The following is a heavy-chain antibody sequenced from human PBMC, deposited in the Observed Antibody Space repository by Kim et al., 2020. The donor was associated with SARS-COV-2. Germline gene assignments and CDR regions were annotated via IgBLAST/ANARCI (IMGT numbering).Heavy chain of an antibody. CDR2: ISYDGSNK. Sequence: GGSLRLSCAASGFTFSSYAMHWVRQAPGKGLEWVAVISYDGSNKYYADSVKGRFTISRDNSKNTLYLQMNSLRAEDTAVYYCATEGGVETGFSYYYYYM. CDR1: GFTFSSYA. J-gene: IGHJ6*03. V-gene: IGHV3-30-3*01. D-gene: IGHD1-1*01. CDR3: ATEGGVETGFSYYYYYM.